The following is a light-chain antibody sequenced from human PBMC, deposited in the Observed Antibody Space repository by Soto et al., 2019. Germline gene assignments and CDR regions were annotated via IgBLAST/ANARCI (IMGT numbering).Light chain of an antibody. V-gene: IGLV1-40*01. CDR3: QSYDSSLSGDV. CDR1: SSNIGAGYE. CDR2: ENN. J-gene: IGLJ1*01. Sequence: QSVLTQPPSVSEAPGQRVTISCTGSSSNIGAGYEAHWYQQVPGTAPKLLIYENNNRPSGVPDRFSGSKSGTSASLAITGLQAEDEAEYYCQSYDSSLSGDVFGTGTKFTVL.